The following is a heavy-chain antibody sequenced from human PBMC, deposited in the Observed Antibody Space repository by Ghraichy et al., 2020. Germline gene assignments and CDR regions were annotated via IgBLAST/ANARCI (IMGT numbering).Heavy chain of an antibody. V-gene: IGHV3-23*01. J-gene: IGHJ5*02. Sequence: GGSLRLSCAASGFTFSNYAMSWVRQAPGRGLEWVSAISGSGGSTHYADSVKGRFTISRDNSKNTLYLQMNSLRAEDTAVYYCAKDPTYYDVLTALGEGNWFDPWGQGTLVTVSS. CDR2: ISGSGGST. D-gene: IGHD3-9*01. CDR1: GFTFSNYA. CDR3: AKDPTYYDVLTALGEGNWFDP.